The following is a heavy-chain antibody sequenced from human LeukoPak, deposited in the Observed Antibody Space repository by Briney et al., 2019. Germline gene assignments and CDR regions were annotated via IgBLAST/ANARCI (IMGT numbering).Heavy chain of an antibody. V-gene: IGHV4-39*07. CDR2: INHSGST. CDR1: GGSISSSSYY. CDR3: ARGEPQQLLWFGDTTRKGRYYFDY. D-gene: IGHD3-10*01. J-gene: IGHJ4*02. Sequence: KPSETLSLTCTVSGGSISSSSYYWGWIRQPPGKGLEWIGEINHSGSTNYNPSLKSRVTISVDTSKNQFSLKLSSVTAADTAVYYCARGEPQQLLWFGDTTRKGRYYFDYWGQGTLVTVSS.